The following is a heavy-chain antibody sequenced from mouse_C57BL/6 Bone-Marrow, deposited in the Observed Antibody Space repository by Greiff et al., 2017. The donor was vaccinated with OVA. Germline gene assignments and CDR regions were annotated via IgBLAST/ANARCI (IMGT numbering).Heavy chain of an antibody. CDR2: IVPNSGGT. D-gene: IGHD1-2*01. CDR3: ARGDGHFDY. CDR1: GYTFTSYW. J-gene: IGHJ2*01. Sequence: VQLQQPGAELVKPGASVTLSCNASGYTFTSYWLHWVKQRPGRGLEWIGRIVPNSGGTKYNEKFKSKATLTVDKPSSTAYMQFSSLTSEDSAVCYCARGDGHFDYWGQGTTLTVAS. V-gene: IGHV1-72*01.